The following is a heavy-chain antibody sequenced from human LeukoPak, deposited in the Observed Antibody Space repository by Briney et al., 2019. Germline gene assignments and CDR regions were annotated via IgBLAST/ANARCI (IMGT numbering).Heavy chain of an antibody. J-gene: IGHJ4*02. CDR3: AKDRF. CDR2: ISGSRGST. CDR1: GFTFSSYA. D-gene: IGHD3-3*01. Sequence: GGSLRLSCAASGFTFSSYAMSWVRQAPGKGLEGVSAISGSRGSTYYPDSLNAQFTISTDNPKNTLYLQMNSLSAEDTAVYYCAKDRFWGQGPLVTVSS. V-gene: IGHV3-23*01.